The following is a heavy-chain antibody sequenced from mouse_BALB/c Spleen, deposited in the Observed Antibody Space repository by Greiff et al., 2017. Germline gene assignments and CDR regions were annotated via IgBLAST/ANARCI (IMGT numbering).Heavy chain of an antibody. CDR2: ISYDGSN. CDR1: GYSITSGYY. CDR3: ARDGGGD. J-gene: IGHJ3*01. V-gene: IGHV3-6*02. Sequence: EVQLQESGPGLVKPSQSLSLTCSVTGYSITSGYYWNWIRQFPGNKLEWMGYISYDGSNNYNPSLKNRISITRDTSKNQFFLKLNSVTTEDTATYYCARDGGGDWGQGTLVTVSA.